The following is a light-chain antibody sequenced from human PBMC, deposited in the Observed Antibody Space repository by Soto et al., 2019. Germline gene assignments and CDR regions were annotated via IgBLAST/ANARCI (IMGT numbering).Light chain of an antibody. CDR1: QSINNY. CDR2: AAS. V-gene: IGKV1-39*01. CDR3: QQTFSSPLT. J-gene: IGKJ4*01. Sequence: DIQMTQSPSSLSASVGDRVTITCRASQSINNYLSWYQQKSGKAPDRLIFAASTLASGVPSRFSGSGSGTNFTLTSSGLQPEDFATYFCQQTFSSPLTFGGGTKVDIK.